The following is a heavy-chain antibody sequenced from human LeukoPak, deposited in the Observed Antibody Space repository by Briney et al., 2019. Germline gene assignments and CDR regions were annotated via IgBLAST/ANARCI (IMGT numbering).Heavy chain of an antibody. CDR1: GFTFSSYG. J-gene: IGHJ4*02. CDR2: IRNDGSNK. V-gene: IGHV3-30*02. Sequence: GGSLRLSCVASGFTFSSYGMHWVRQAPGKGLEWVAFIRNDGSNKYYADSVKGRFTISRDNSKNTLYLKMNSLRAEDTAVYYCAKDGAQITIFGVATRYFDYWGQGTLVTVSS. D-gene: IGHD3-3*01. CDR3: AKDGAQITIFGVATRYFDY.